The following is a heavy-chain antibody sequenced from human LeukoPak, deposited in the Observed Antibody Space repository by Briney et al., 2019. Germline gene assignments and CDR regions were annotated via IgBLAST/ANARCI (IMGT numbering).Heavy chain of an antibody. CDR3: SVWGIWFDP. D-gene: IGHD6-19*01. V-gene: IGHV4-31*03. J-gene: IGHJ5*02. CDR1: GGSITGGGYS. Sequence: SETLSLTCTVSGGSITGGGYSWNWIRQRPGKGLEWIGYIFDSGNTNYNPSLRSRLSISIDTSKNQFYLRLNSVTAADTAVYFCSVWGIWFDPWGPGTLVAVSS. CDR2: IFDSGNT.